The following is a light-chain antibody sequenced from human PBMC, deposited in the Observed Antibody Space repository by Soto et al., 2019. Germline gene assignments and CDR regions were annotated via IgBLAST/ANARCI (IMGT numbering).Light chain of an antibody. V-gene: IGKV1-5*03. CDR1: ESIGSW. J-gene: IGKJ1*01. CDR3: QQYNSYST. Sequence: DIQMTQSPSTLSASVGDRVTITCRASESIGSWLAWYQQKPGKAPKLLIYKASSLESGVPSRFSGSGSGTEFTLTISSLQPDDSATYHCQQYNSYSTFGQGTKVEIK. CDR2: KAS.